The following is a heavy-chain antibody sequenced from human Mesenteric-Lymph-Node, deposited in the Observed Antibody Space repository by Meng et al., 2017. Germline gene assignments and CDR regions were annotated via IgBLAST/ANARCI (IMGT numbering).Heavy chain of an antibody. Sequence: GGSLRLSCAASGFTFSNAWMSWVRQAPGKGLEWVSVIYSGGSTYYADSVKGRFTISRDNSKNTLYLQMNSLRAEDTAVYYCAMDYGDYGWYYFDYWGQGTLVTVSS. CDR2: IYSGGST. CDR3: AMDYGDYGWYYFDY. V-gene: IGHV3-53*01. CDR1: GFTFSNAW. D-gene: IGHD4-17*01. J-gene: IGHJ4*02.